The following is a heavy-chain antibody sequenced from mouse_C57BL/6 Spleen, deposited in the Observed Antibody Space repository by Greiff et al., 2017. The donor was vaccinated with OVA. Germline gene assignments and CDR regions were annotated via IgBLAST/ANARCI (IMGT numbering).Heavy chain of an antibody. Sequence: VQRVESGPELVKPGASVKISCKASGYAFSSSWMNWVKQRPGKGLEWIGRIYPGDGDTNYNGKFKGKATLTADNSSSTAYLQLSSLTSEDSAVYYCARRGDGYYGYFDYWGQGTTLTVSS. D-gene: IGHD2-3*01. CDR3: ARRGDGYYGYFDY. V-gene: IGHV1-82*01. CDR1: GYAFSSSW. J-gene: IGHJ2*01. CDR2: IYPGDGDT.